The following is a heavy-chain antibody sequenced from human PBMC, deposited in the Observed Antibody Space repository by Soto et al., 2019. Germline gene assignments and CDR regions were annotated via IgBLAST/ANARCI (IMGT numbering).Heavy chain of an antibody. J-gene: IGHJ4*02. CDR1: GFTFSSYA. V-gene: IGHV3-23*01. D-gene: IGHD3-22*01. CDR2: ISGSGGST. Sequence: GGSLRLSCAASGFTFSSYAMSWVRQAPGKGLEWVSAISGSGGSTYYADSVKGRFTISRDNSKNTLYLQMNSLRAEDTAVYYCAKAHQFASSYYYDSSGPTDYFDYWGQGTLVTVSS. CDR3: AKAHQFASSYYYDSSGPTDYFDY.